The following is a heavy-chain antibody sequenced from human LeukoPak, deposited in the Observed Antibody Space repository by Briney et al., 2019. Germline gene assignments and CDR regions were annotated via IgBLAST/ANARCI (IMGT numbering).Heavy chain of an antibody. Sequence: PGGSLRLSCVVSGFTFSSYGMHWVRQAPGKGLEWVAVISYDGSNKYYADSVKGRFTISRDNSKNTLYLQMNSLRAEDTAVYYCARRAGAYSHPYDYWGQGTLVTVSS. J-gene: IGHJ4*02. CDR2: ISYDGSNK. CDR3: ARRAGAYSHPYDY. V-gene: IGHV3-30*03. D-gene: IGHD4/OR15-4a*01. CDR1: GFTFSSYG.